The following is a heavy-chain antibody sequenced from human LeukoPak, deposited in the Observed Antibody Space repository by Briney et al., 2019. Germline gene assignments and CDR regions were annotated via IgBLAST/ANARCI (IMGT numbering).Heavy chain of an antibody. Sequence: GGSLRLSCAASGFTFSSYSMNWVRQAPGKGLEWVSSISSSSSYIYYADSVKGRFTISRDNAKNSLYLQMNSLRAEDTAVYYCARGDFITMVRYFDYWGQGTLVTVSS. CDR2: ISSSSSYI. V-gene: IGHV3-21*01. CDR1: GFTFSSYS. D-gene: IGHD3-10*01. CDR3: ARGDFITMVRYFDY. J-gene: IGHJ4*02.